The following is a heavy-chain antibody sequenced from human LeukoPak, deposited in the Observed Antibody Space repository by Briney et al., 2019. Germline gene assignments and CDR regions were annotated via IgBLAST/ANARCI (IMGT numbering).Heavy chain of an antibody. CDR3: ARGLSGYASSLGC. Sequence: GGSLRLSCAASGFTFSSYSMHWVRQAPGKGLVWVSRINSDGSSTSYADSVRGRFSISRDNAKNTLYLQMNSLRAEDTAVYYCARGLSGYASSLGCWGQGTLVTVSA. V-gene: IGHV3-74*01. CDR1: GFTFSSYS. D-gene: IGHD6-6*01. J-gene: IGHJ4*02. CDR2: INSDGSST.